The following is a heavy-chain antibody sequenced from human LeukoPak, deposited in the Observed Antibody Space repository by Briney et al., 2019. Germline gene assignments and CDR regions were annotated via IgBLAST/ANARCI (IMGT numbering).Heavy chain of an antibody. Sequence: SVKVSCKASGGTFSSYAISWVRQAPGQGLEWMGGIIPIFGTANYAQKFQGRVTITTDESTSTAYMELRSLRSDDTAVYYCARVVPHKGYSGYDYSYWGQGTLVTVSS. CDR1: GGTFSSYA. V-gene: IGHV1-69*05. CDR2: IIPIFGTA. CDR3: ARVVPHKGYSGYDYSY. J-gene: IGHJ4*02. D-gene: IGHD5-12*01.